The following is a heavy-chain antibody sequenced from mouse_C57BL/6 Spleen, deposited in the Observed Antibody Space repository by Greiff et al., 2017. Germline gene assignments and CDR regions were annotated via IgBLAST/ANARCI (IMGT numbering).Heavy chain of an antibody. V-gene: IGHV1-69*01. Sequence: QVQLQQSGAELVMPGASVKLSCKASGYTFTSYWMHWVKQRPGQGLEWIGEIDPSDSYTNYNQKFKGKSTLTVDKSSSTAYMQLSSLTSEDSAVYYCARGEGGAMDYWGQGTSVTVSS. CDR3: ARGEGGAMDY. CDR2: IDPSDSYT. D-gene: IGHD2-13*01. J-gene: IGHJ4*01. CDR1: GYTFTSYW.